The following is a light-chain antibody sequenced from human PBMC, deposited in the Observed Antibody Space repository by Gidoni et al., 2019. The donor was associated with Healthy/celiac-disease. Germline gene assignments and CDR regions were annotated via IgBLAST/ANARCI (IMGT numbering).Light chain of an antibody. J-gene: IGKJ4*01. V-gene: IGKV2-28*01. CDR2: LGS. CDR3: MQALQTPF. CDR1: QSLLHSNGYNY. Sequence: EIVMTQFPLAVPVTPGETASIAGRSSQSLLHSNGYNYLDWYLQKPGQSPQLLIYLGSNRASGVPDRFSGSGSGTAFTLKISRVEAEDVGVYYCMQALQTPFFGGGTKVEIK.